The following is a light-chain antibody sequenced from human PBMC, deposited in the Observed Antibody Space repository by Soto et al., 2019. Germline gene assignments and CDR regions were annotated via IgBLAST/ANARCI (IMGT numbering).Light chain of an antibody. V-gene: IGKV1-39*01. CDR1: QNIRND. CDR2: AAS. CDR3: QQTYSTPFP. Sequence: DIQMTQSPSSLSASVGDRVTITCRASQNIRNDLNWYQQKPGKTPKLLIYAASNLQSGVPSRFSASRSGTDFTLTIISLQPEDFATYYCQQTYSTPFPFGPGTQVDL. J-gene: IGKJ3*01.